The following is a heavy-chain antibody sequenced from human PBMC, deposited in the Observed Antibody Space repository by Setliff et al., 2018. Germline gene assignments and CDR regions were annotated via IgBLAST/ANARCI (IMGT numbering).Heavy chain of an antibody. Sequence: PGGSLRLSCAASGFTLGDYYMTWIRQAPGKGLEWVSHISSSGRTIFYADSVKGRFIISRDNAKNSVYLQMNSLIADDTAVYYCVRVRSLLSDYWGQGALVTVSS. CDR2: ISSSGRTI. CDR1: GFTLGDYY. V-gene: IGHV3-11*04. D-gene: IGHD3-10*01. J-gene: IGHJ4*02. CDR3: VRVRSLLSDY.